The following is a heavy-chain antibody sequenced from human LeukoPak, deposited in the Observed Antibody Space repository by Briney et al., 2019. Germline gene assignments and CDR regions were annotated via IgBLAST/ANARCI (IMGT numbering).Heavy chain of an antibody. CDR3: ARESGYCSGTYCWRPEDH. Sequence: GGSLRLSCAASGFTFSSFWMHWVRHAPGKGLEFVSRISGDESSTSYADSVKGRFTISRDSAKDTLYLQMNSLRAEDSAVYYCARESGYCSGTYCWRPEDHWGQGTLVTVSS. D-gene: IGHD2-2*01. CDR2: ISGDESST. V-gene: IGHV3-74*01. CDR1: GFTFSSFW. J-gene: IGHJ4*02.